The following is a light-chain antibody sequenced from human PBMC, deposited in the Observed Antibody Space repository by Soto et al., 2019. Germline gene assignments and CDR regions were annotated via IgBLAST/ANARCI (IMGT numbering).Light chain of an antibody. CDR1: QGISNY. J-gene: IGKJ4*01. CDR2: LAS. V-gene: IGKV1-9*01. Sequence: IQLTQSPSSLSASVGDRVIITCRASQGISNYLAWYQQKPGRAPKLLIYLASTLQGGVPSRFSGSGSRTDFSLTISSLQPEDVATYYCQYLNSFPLTFGGGTKVDIK. CDR3: QYLNSFPLT.